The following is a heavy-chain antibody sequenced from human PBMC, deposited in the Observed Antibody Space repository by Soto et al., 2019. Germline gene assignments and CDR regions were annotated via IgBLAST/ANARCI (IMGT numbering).Heavy chain of an antibody. CDR3: ATCSGSYDNCYYYYYMDV. Sequence: SETLSLTCTVSGGSISSYYWSWIRQPPGKGLEWIGYIYYSGSTNYNPSLKSRVTISVDTSKNQFSLKLSSVTAADTAVYYCATCSGSYDNCYYYYYMDVWGKGTTVTVSS. V-gene: IGHV4-59*08. CDR2: IYYSGST. CDR1: GGSISSYY. D-gene: IGHD3-10*02. J-gene: IGHJ6*03.